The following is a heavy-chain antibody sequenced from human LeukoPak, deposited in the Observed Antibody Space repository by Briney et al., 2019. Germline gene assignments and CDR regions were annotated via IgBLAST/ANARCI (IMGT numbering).Heavy chain of an antibody. J-gene: IGHJ6*02. D-gene: IGHD3-10*01. CDR3: ARELGAMVRGVPRYGMDV. CDR1: GGSISSYY. V-gene: IGHV4-59*12. Sequence: NPSETLSLTCTVSGGSISSYYWSWIRRPPGKGLEWIGYIYYSGSTSYNPSLKSRVTISVDTSKNQFSLKLSSVTAADTAVYYCARELGAMVRGVPRYGMDVWGQGTTVTVSS. CDR2: IYYSGST.